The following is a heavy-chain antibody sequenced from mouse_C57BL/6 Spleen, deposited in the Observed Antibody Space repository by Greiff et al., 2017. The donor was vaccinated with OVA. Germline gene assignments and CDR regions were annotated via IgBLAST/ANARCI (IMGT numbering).Heavy chain of an antibody. CDR2: IDPNSGGT. D-gene: IGHD3-1*01. V-gene: IGHV1-62-3*01. Sequence: QVQLQQPGAELVKPGASVKLSCKASGYTFTSYWMHWVKQRPGRGLEWIGRIDPNSGGTKYNEKFKGKSTLTVDKSSSTAYMQLSSVTSEDSAVYYCARQLGLRYYFDYWGQGTTLTVSS. J-gene: IGHJ2*01. CDR3: ARQLGLRYYFDY. CDR1: GYTFTSYW.